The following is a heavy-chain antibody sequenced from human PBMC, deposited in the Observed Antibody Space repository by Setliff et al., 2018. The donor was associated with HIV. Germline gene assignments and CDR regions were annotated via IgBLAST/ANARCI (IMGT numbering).Heavy chain of an antibody. D-gene: IGHD3-10*01. CDR3: ARDWNYFASGSNAFDI. J-gene: IGHJ3*02. V-gene: IGHV1-18*01. CDR1: GYSFNTYG. CDR2: ISAYNGKT. Sequence: ASVKVSCKTSGYSFNTYGIGWMRQAPGQGLEWMGWISAYNGKTNLAQKFQGRVTVTTDSSTSTAYMELRSLRSDDTAVYFCARDWNYFASGSNAFDIWGQGIMVTVSS.